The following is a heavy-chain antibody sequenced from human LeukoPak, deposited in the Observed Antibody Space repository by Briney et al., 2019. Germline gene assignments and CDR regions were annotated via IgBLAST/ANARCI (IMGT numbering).Heavy chain of an antibody. CDR2: ISGSGDYT. CDR1: GSTFSSHG. Sequence: GGSLRLSCAASGSTFSSHGMSWVRQAPGKGLEWVSTISGSGDYTYYADSVKGRFTISRDNSKNTLYLQMNSLRAEDTAVYYCAPGPIKSMDVWGKGTTVTISS. CDR3: APGPIKSMDV. V-gene: IGHV3-23*01. D-gene: IGHD1-14*01. J-gene: IGHJ6*03.